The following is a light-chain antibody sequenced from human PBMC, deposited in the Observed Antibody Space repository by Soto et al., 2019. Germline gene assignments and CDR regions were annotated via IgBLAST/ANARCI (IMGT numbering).Light chain of an antibody. J-gene: IGKJ5*01. V-gene: IGKV3D-15*01. CDR1: QSVSSN. Sequence: EIVMTQSPATLSVSPGERATISCRASQSVSSNLAWYQQKPGQAPRLLIYDASSRASGIPARFSGSGSGTDFTLTISSLQPEDFATYYCQQNDNWPLTFGQGTRLEIK. CDR2: DAS. CDR3: QQNDNWPLT.